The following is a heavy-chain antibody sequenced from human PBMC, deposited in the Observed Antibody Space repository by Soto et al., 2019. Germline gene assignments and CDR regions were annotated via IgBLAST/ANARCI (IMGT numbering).Heavy chain of an antibody. CDR2: IIPIFGTA. V-gene: IGHV1-69*13. J-gene: IGHJ4*02. D-gene: IGHD3-3*02. CDR1: GGTFSSYA. CDR3: ARDPLVQGYFDY. Sequence: SVKVSCKASGGTFSSYAISWVRQAPGQGLEWMGGIIPIFGTANYAQKFQGRVTITADESTSTAYMELSSLRSEDTAVYYCARDPLVQGYFDYWGQGTLVTVSS.